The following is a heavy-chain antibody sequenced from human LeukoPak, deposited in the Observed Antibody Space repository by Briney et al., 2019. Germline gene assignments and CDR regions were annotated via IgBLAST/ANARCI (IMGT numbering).Heavy chain of an antibody. CDR1: GYSFASYW. V-gene: IGHV5-51*01. J-gene: IGHJ4*02. CDR3: ARRGDYYGSGTYDFDY. D-gene: IGHD3-10*01. Sequence: GESLKISCKGSGYSFASYWIGWVRQMPGKGLEWMGLIYPGGSDTRYSPSFQGHVTISADKSFSTAYLQWSSLKASDTAVYYCARRGDYYGSGTYDFDYWGQGTLVTVSS. CDR2: IYPGGSDT.